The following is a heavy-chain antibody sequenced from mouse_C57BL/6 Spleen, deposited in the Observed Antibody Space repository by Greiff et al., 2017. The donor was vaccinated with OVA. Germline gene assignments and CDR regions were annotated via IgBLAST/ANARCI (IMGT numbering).Heavy chain of an antibody. J-gene: IGHJ2*01. CDR1: GFTFSDYG. CDR2: ISSGSSTI. D-gene: IGHD5-1*01. CDR3: ARIEGVPYLDY. V-gene: IGHV5-17*01. Sequence: EVMLVESGGGLVKPGGSLKLSCAASGFTFSDYGMHWVRQAPEKGLEWVAYISSGSSTIYYADTVKGRFTISRDNATNTLFLQMTSLRSEDTAMYYCARIEGVPYLDYWGQGTTLTVSS.